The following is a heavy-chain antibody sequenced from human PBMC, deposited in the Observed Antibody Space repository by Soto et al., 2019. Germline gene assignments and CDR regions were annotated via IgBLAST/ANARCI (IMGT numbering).Heavy chain of an antibody. V-gene: IGHV4-31*03. CDR2: IYYSGST. Sequence: SETLSLTCTVSGGSISSGGYYWSWIRQHPGKGLEWIGYIYYSGSTYYNPSLKSRVTISVDTSKNQFSLKLSSVTAADTAVYYCARVAHCSGGSCYSPHYYYGMDVWGQGTTVTVSS. CDR3: ARVAHCSGGSCYSPHYYYGMDV. D-gene: IGHD2-15*01. J-gene: IGHJ6*02. CDR1: GGSISSGGYY.